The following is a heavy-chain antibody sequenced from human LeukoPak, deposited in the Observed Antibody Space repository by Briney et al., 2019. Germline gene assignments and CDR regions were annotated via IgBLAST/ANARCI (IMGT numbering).Heavy chain of an antibody. CDR2: IREDGSEK. V-gene: IGHV3-7*03. CDR3: AKALYYYDRSGPAAFDV. J-gene: IGHJ3*01. Sequence: GGSLRLSCAASGFTFSAYWMSWVRQAPGKGLEWVANIREDGSEKYYVDSVKGQFTISRDNAKNSLFLQMNSLRADDTAVYYCAKALYYYDRSGPAAFDVWGQGTMVTVSS. D-gene: IGHD3-22*01. CDR1: GFTFSAYW.